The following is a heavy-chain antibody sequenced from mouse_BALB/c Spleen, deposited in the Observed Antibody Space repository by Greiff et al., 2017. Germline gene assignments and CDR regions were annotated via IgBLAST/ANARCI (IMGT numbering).Heavy chain of an antibody. D-gene: IGHD2-1*01. V-gene: IGHV5-6-3*01. CDR1: GFTFSSYG. J-gene: IGHJ4*01. Sequence: VQLKESGGGLVQPGGSLKLSCAASGFTFSSYGMSWVRQTPDKRLELVATINSNGGSTYYPDSVKGRFTISRDNAKNTLYLQMSSLKSEDTAMYYCARDLLSYAMDYWGQGTSVTVSS. CDR2: INSNGGST. CDR3: ARDLLSYAMDY.